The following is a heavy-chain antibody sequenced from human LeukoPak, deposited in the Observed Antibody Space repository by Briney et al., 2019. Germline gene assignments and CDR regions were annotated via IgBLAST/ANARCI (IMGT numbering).Heavy chain of an antibody. Sequence: GGSLRLSCAASGFTFSSYWMSWVRQAPGKGLEWVANIKHDGSEKYYVDSVKGRFTISRDNAKNSLYLQMNSLRAEDTAVYYCARVISGVPWDSSGYVDYWGQGTLVTVSS. CDR3: ARVISGVPWDSSGYVDY. CDR1: GFTFSSYW. V-gene: IGHV3-7*01. D-gene: IGHD3-22*01. CDR2: IKHDGSEK. J-gene: IGHJ4*02.